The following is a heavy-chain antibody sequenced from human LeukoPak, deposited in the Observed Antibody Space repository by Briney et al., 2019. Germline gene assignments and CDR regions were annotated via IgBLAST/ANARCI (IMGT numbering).Heavy chain of an antibody. CDR2: IWYDGSKN. CDR3: AKDGDSGSYSLYYYYYMDV. Sequence: GGSLRLSCAASGFTFRSYGMHWVRQAPGKGLEWVAVIWYDGSKNYFTDSVKGRFTISRDNSKNTLYLRMNSLRAEDTAVYYCAKDGDSGSYSLYYYYYMDVWGKGTTVTVSS. J-gene: IGHJ6*03. D-gene: IGHD1-26*01. CDR1: GFTFRSYG. V-gene: IGHV3-33*06.